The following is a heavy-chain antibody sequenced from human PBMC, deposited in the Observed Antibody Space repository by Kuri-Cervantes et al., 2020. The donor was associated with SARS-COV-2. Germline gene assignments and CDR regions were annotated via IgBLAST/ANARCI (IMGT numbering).Heavy chain of an antibody. CDR3: ASLGYCSSTSCSPFDD. Sequence: ASVQVSCKASGYTFTSYAMNWVRQAPGQGLEWMGWINTNTGNPTYAQGFTGRFVFSLDTSVSTAYLQISSLKAEDTAVYYCASLGYCSSTSCSPFDDWGQGTLVTVSS. D-gene: IGHD2-2*01. CDR1: GYTFTSYA. V-gene: IGHV7-4-1*02. J-gene: IGHJ4*02. CDR2: INTNTGNP.